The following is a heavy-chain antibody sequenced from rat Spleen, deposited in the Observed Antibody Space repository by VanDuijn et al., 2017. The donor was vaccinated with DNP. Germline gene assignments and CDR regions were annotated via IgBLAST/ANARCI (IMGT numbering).Heavy chain of an antibody. J-gene: IGHJ4*01. V-gene: IGHV5S10*01. CDR2: IIYDCSRT. CDR1: GFTFSDYH. CDR3: TTFEGTNA. D-gene: IGHD1-11*01. Sequence: EVQLVESGGGLVQPGRSMKISCTASGFTFSDYHMAWVRQAPNKGLEWVATIIYDCSRTYCRDSVKCRFTISRDNAKSTLYQQMDSLRSEYTATYYCTTFEGTNAWGQGTSVTVSS.